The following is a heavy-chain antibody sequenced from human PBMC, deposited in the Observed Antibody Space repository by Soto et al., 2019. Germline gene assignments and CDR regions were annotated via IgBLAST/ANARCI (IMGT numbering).Heavy chain of an antibody. J-gene: IGHJ2*01. D-gene: IGHD3-16*01. CDR2: ISSSSSYI. CDR3: ARARGGGWYFDL. CDR1: GFTFSSYS. V-gene: IGHV3-21*01. Sequence: EVQLVESGGGLVKPGGSLRLSCAASGFTFSSYSMNWVRQAPGKGLEWVSSISSSSSYIYYADSVKGRFTISRDNAKNSLYLQMNSLRAEDTAVYYCARARGGGWYFDLWGRDTLVTVSS.